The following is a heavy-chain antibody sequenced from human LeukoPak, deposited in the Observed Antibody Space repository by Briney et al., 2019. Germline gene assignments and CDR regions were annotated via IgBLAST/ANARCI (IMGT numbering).Heavy chain of an antibody. Sequence: SETLSLTSTVSGYSINSGYYWVWIRQPPGKGLEWIGSIYRSGSTNYNPSLKSRVTISVDTSKNQFSLKVSSVTAANTAVYYCARGDCSGSICYSPMDVWGTGTTVTVSS. CDR1: GYSINSGYY. J-gene: IGHJ6*03. V-gene: IGHV4-38-2*02. D-gene: IGHD2-21*01. CDR3: ARGDCSGSICYSPMDV. CDR2: IYRSGST.